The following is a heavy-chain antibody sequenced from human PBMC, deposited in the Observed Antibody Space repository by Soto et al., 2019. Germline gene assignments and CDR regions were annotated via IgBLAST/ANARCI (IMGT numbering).Heavy chain of an antibody. D-gene: IGHD4-17*01. V-gene: IGHV4-39*01. CDR1: GGSISSSSYY. Sequence: TSETLSLTCTVSGGSISSSSYYWGWIRQPPGKGLEWIGSIYYSGSTYYNPSLKSRVTISVDTSKNQFSLKLSSVTAADTAVYYCARTSVTTWYYYYGMDVWGQGTTVTVSS. CDR3: ARTSVTTWYYYYGMDV. J-gene: IGHJ6*02. CDR2: IYYSGST.